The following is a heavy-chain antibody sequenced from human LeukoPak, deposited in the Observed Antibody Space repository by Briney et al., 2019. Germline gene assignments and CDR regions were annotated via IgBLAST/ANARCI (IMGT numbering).Heavy chain of an antibody. Sequence: PGGSLRLSCAASGFTFSSYAMSWVRQAPGKGLEWVSAISGSGGSTHYADSVKGRFTISRDNSKNTLYLQMNSLRAEDTAVYYCAKESGSGSYYTYYYYYGMDVWGKGTTVTVSS. D-gene: IGHD3-10*01. CDR2: ISGSGGST. J-gene: IGHJ6*04. CDR3: AKESGSGSYYTYYYYYGMDV. CDR1: GFTFSSYA. V-gene: IGHV3-23*01.